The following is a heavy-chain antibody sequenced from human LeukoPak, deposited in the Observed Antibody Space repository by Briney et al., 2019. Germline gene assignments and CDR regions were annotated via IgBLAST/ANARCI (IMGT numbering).Heavy chain of an antibody. J-gene: IGHJ5*02. CDR1: GGTFSSYA. Sequence: ASVKVSCKASGGTFSSYAISWVRQAPGQGLEWMGGIIPIFGTANYAQKFQGRVTITADESTSTAYMELSSLRSEDTAVYYCARGYSYGNWFDPWGQGTLVTVSS. V-gene: IGHV1-69*13. CDR2: IIPIFGTA. CDR3: ARGYSYGNWFDP. D-gene: IGHD5-18*01.